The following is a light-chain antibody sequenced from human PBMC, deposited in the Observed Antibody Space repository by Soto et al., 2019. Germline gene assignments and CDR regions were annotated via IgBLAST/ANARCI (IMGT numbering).Light chain of an antibody. Sequence: QSVLAQPPSVSAVPGQKVTISCSGSSSNIGNNYVSWYQQLPGTAPKLLIYDNNKRPSGIPDRFSGSKSGTSATLGITGLQTGDEADYYCGTWDSSLSAFYVFGTGTKVTVL. CDR1: SSNIGNNY. J-gene: IGLJ1*01. CDR3: GTWDSSLSAFYV. CDR2: DNN. V-gene: IGLV1-51*01.